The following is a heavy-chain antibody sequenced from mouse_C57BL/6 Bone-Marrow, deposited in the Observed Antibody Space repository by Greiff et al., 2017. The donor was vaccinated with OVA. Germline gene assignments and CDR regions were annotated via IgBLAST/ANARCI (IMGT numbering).Heavy chain of an antibody. CDR2: IDPENGDT. CDR3: TTYRY. J-gene: IGHJ2*01. CDR1: GFNIKNTY. V-gene: IGHV14-4*01. Sequence: VQLQQSVAELVRPGASVKLSCTASGFNIKNTYMHWVKQRPEQGLEWIGWIDPENGDTEYASKFQGKATITADTSSKTVYLQLSSLTSEDTAVYYCTTYRYWGQGTTLTVSS.